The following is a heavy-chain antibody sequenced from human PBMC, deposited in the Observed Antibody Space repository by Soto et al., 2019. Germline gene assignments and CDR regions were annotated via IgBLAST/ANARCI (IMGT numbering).Heavy chain of an antibody. D-gene: IGHD1-26*01. CDR2: IYYSGST. CDR3: ARAGATTLSDY. V-gene: IGHV4-59*01. CDR1: GGSISNYW. J-gene: IGHJ4*02. Sequence: QVQLQESGPGLVKPSETLSLTCTDSGGSISNYWCSWIRQPPGKGLECIGYIYYSGSTNCNPSLKSRVTISVDTSKNQFSLKLSSVTAADTAVYYCARAGATTLSDYWGQGTLVTVSS.